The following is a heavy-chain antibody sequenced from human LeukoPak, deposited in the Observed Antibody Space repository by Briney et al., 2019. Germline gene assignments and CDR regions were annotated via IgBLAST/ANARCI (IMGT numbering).Heavy chain of an antibody. Sequence: GGSLRLSCAASGFTFTNYWMTWVRQAPGKGLEWVSYISSSGSTIYYADSVKGRFTISRDNAKNSLYLQMNSLRAEDTAVYYCAELGITMIGGVWGKGTTVTISS. CDR2: ISSSGSTI. D-gene: IGHD3-10*02. CDR3: AELGITMIGGV. CDR1: GFTFTNYW. V-gene: IGHV3-48*03. J-gene: IGHJ6*04.